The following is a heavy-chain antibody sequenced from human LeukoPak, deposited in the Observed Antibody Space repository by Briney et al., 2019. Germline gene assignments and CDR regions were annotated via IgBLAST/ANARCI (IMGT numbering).Heavy chain of an antibody. J-gene: IGHJ5*02. V-gene: IGHV3-23*01. CDR2: ISGSGGHT. D-gene: IGHD6-13*01. CDR1: GFSFSSYG. CDR3: AKSLTTVSSSNWFDP. Sequence: GGSLRLSCAASGFSFSSYGMGWVRQAPGKGLEWVSGISGSGGHTYYADSVKGRFTISRDNSKNTVYLQMNSLRVEDTAEYYCAKSLTTVSSSNWFDPWGQGTLVTVSS.